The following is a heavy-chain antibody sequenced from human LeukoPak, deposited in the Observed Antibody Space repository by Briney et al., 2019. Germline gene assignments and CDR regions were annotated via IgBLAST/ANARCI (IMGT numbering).Heavy chain of an antibody. D-gene: IGHD5-24*01. V-gene: IGHV3-11*04. CDR1: GFTFTDYY. CDR2: ITNSGTTI. CDR3: ARVSPRDGQNYGYYYYGLDV. J-gene: IGHJ6*02. Sequence: GGSLRLSCAASGFTFTDYYMSWIRQAPGKGLEWVSYITNSGTTIYYADSVKGRFTVSRDNAKNSLYLQMNSLRAEDTAVYYCARVSPRDGQNYGYYYYGLDVWGQGTTVTVSS.